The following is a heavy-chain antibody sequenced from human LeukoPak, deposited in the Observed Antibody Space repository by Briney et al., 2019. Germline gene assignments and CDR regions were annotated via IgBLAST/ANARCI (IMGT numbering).Heavy chain of an antibody. D-gene: IGHD3-10*01. V-gene: IGHV1-2*02. CDR3: ASPLLGFGELEPIFDY. Sequence: ASVKVSCKASGYTFTGYYMHWVRQAPGQGLEWMGWINPNSGGTNYAQKFQGRVTMTRDTSISTAYMELSRLRSDDTAVYYCASPLLGFGELEPIFDYWGQGTLVTVSS. J-gene: IGHJ4*02. CDR1: GYTFTGYY. CDR2: INPNSGGT.